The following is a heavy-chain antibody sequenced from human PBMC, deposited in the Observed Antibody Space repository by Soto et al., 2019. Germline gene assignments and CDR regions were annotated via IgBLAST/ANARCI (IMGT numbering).Heavy chain of an antibody. CDR3: GKERGGDLKGFDI. V-gene: IGHV3-21*01. CDR1: WCTFISHS. D-gene: IGHD3-16*01. J-gene: IGHJ3*02. CDR2: ISSSSSYI. Sequence: GLSLRHSCTASWCTFISHSIHRVLQAPGKGLEWVSSISSSSSYIYYADSVKGRFTISRDNAKNSLYLQMNSLRVEDTSLYYCGKERGGDLKGFDIWGQGTIGNVS.